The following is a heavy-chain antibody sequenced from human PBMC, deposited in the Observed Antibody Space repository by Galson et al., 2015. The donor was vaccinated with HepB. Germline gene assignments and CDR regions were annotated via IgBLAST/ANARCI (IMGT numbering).Heavy chain of an antibody. CDR3: ARDSGFLDRLNWFDL. V-gene: IGHV3-33*01. CDR2: IWYDENNK. Sequence: SLRLSCAASGFTFRSHGMHWVRQAPGRGLEWVALIWYDENNKHYADSVKGRFTISRDNSKNTLYLQMNSLRVEDTAVYYCARDSGFLDRLNWFDLWGQGTLVTVSS. CDR1: GFTFRSHG. J-gene: IGHJ5*02. D-gene: IGHD3/OR15-3a*01.